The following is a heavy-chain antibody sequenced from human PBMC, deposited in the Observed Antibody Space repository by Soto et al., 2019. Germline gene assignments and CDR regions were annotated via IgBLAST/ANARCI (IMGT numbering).Heavy chain of an antibody. Sequence: GGSLRLSCAASGFTFSNYAISWVRQTPGKGLEWVSVIGGSGDFTYYADSVKGRFTISRDNPKNTIYLQMNSLRAEDTAVYYCAKGFYGSGSYYNERAFDSWGQGTLVSVSS. J-gene: IGHJ4*02. CDR3: AKGFYGSGSYYNERAFDS. D-gene: IGHD3-10*01. CDR2: IGGSGDFT. CDR1: GFTFSNYA. V-gene: IGHV3-23*01.